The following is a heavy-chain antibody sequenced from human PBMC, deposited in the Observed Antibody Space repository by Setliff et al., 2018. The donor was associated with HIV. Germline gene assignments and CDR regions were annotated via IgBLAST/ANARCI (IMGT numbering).Heavy chain of an antibody. CDR2: VYYTGSA. CDR1: GGSIEFSSYY. D-gene: IGHD3-22*01. V-gene: IGHV4-39*01. J-gene: IGHJ4*02. Sequence: SETLSLTCSVSGGSIEFSSYYWGWIRQPPGKGLEWIGSVYYTGSANYNPSLKSRVTMSVDTSKNQFSLKLSSVTAADTAVYYCASGYQYDSSGYYYVTPIDYWGQGTLVTVSS. CDR3: ASGYQYDSSGYYYVTPIDY.